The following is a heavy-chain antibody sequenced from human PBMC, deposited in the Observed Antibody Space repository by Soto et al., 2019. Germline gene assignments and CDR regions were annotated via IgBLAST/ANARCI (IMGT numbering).Heavy chain of an antibody. J-gene: IGHJ5*02. CDR3: TRDGGDIVVVPAVFDP. Sequence: PGGSLRLSCTASGFTFGDYAMSWFRQAPGKGLEWVGFIRSKAYGGTTEYAASVKGRFTISRDDSKSIAYLQMNSLKTEDTAVYYCTRDGGDIVVVPAVFDPWDQGTLVTVSS. CDR1: GFTFGDYA. V-gene: IGHV3-49*03. CDR2: IRSKAYGGTT. D-gene: IGHD2-2*01.